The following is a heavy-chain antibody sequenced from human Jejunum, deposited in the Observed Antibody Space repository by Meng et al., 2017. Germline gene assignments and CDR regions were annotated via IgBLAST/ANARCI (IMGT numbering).Heavy chain of an antibody. CDR1: GASISRTNW. V-gene: IGHV4-4*02. CDR2: IDPSEST. D-gene: IGHD2-8*01. J-gene: IGHJ4*02. Sequence: VRPAWSGPGLVTPSGTLSLICAGSGASISRTNWWSWVRQPPGKGLEWIGKIDPSESTHYNPSLKGRVTISADRSKNQFSLRLTSVTAADTAIYYCARAYCTDVSCHDFFDSWGQGTLVTVSS. CDR3: ARAYCTDVSCHDFFDS.